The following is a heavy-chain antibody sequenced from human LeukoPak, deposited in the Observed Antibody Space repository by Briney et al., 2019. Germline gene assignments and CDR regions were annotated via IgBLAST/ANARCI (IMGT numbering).Heavy chain of an antibody. J-gene: IGHJ4*02. CDR2: TYYRSKWYN. D-gene: IGHD3-3*01. CDR3: ARGGGSKYYDFWSGYSYYFDY. CDR1: GDSVSSNSAA. Sequence: SQTLSLTCAISGDSVSSNSAAWNWIRQSPSRGLEWLGRTYYRSKWYNDYAVSVKSRITINPDTSKNQFSLQLNSVTPEDTAVYYCARGGGSKYYDFWSGYSYYFDYWGQGTLVTVSS. V-gene: IGHV6-1*01.